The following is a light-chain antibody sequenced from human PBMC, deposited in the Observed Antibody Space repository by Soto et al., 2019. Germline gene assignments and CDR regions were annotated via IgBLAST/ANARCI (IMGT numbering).Light chain of an antibody. V-gene: IGKV1-17*03. J-gene: IGKJ1*01. Sequence: DIQMTQSPSAMSASVGDRVVITCRASQGLNNYLAWFQHKPGEVPKRLIYAASSLQSGVPSRFSGSGSGTEFTLTISSLQPEDFATYYCLQDYNYPWTFGQGTKVDIK. CDR2: AAS. CDR3: LQDYNYPWT. CDR1: QGLNNY.